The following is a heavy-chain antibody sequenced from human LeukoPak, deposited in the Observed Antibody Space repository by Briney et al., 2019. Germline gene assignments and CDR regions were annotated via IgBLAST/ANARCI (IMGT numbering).Heavy chain of an antibody. CDR3: AGRLRGYSYGSVFDY. CDR2: INHSGST. CDR1: GGSFSGYY. V-gene: IGHV4-34*01. J-gene: IGHJ4*02. D-gene: IGHD5-18*01. Sequence: PSETLSLTCAVYGGSFSGYYWSWIRQPPGKGLEWIGEINHSGSTNYNPSLKSRVTISVDTSKNQFSLKLSSVTAADTAVYYCAGRLRGYSYGSVFDYWGQGTLVTVSS.